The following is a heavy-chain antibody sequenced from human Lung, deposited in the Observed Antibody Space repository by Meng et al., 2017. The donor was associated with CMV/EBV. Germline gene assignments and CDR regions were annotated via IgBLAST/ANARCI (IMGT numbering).Heavy chain of an antibody. V-gene: IGHV3-30*02. Sequence: SCAASGFTFSFYGLHWVRQAPGKGLEWVAFIRYDGNNKFYADSVKGRFTISRDRSKNTLYLQMNSLRADDTAVYYCAKDLRSLRRFYYYGMDVWGQAXTVTVSS. J-gene: IGHJ6*02. CDR2: IRYDGNNK. D-gene: IGHD3-3*01. CDR3: AKDLRSLRRFYYYGMDV. CDR1: GFTFSFYG.